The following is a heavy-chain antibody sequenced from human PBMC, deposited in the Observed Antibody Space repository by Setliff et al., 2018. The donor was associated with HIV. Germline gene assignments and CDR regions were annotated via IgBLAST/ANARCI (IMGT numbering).Heavy chain of an antibody. CDR3: ARGPRPVDVDYYYRDV. CDR1: GGPISSGSYY. Sequence: SETLSLTCTVSGGPISSGSYYWSWIRQPAGKGLELIGRIYTTGITNYITSLKSRVPISLETSKNQFSLKLTSVTAADTAVYYCARGPRPVDVDYYYRDVWGKGTTVTVSS. J-gene: IGHJ6*03. CDR2: IYTTGIT. V-gene: IGHV4-61*02.